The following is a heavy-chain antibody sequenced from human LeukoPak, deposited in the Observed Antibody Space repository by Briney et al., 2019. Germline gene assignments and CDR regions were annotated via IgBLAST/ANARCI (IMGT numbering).Heavy chain of an antibody. D-gene: IGHD3-3*01. J-gene: IGHJ6*03. CDR1: GGSISSGTYY. CDR3: ARGYYDFWSGYYTQSYYYYYMDV. V-gene: IGHV4-39*07. Sequence: SETLSLTCTVSGGSISSGTYYWSWIRQPPGKGLEWIGEINHSGSTNYNPSLKSRVTISVDTSKNQFSLKLSSVTAADTAVYYCARGYYDFWSGYYTQSYYYYYMDVWGKGTTVTVSS. CDR2: INHSGST.